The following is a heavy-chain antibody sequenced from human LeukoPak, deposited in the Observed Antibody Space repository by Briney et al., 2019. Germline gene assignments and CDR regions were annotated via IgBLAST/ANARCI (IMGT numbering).Heavy chain of an antibody. D-gene: IGHD1-20*01. Sequence: GGSLRLSCAASGFTFNNYPVNWVRQAPGKGLEWISYISNSGSTIHYADSVKGRFTIARDNAKKSLYLQMNSLRAEDTAVYYCARSHNWNDVGYFDYWGQGILVTVSS. CDR1: GFTFNNYP. CDR2: ISNSGSTI. CDR3: ARSHNWNDVGYFDY. V-gene: IGHV3-48*01. J-gene: IGHJ4*02.